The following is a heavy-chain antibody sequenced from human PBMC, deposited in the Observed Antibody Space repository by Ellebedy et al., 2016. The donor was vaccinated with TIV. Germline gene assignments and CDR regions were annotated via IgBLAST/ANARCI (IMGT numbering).Heavy chain of an antibody. V-gene: IGHV3-21*01. J-gene: IGHJ1*01. CDR2: ISSSTTYI. CDR3: ASSLMENEAVAGTAFFQY. Sequence: GESLKISCAASGFIFSNYGMNWVRQAPGKGLDWVSSISSSTTYIYYADSVKGRFTISRDNAKNSLYLQMNSLRAEDTAVYYCASSLMENEAVAGTAFFQYWGQGTLVTVSS. D-gene: IGHD6-19*01. CDR1: GFIFSNYG.